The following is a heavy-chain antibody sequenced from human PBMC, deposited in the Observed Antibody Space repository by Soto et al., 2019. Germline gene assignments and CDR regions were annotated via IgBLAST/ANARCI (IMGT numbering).Heavy chain of an antibody. J-gene: IGHJ4*02. CDR2: IYYSGST. V-gene: IGHV4-31*03. CDR1: GGSISSGGYY. CDR3: ASAPLYCGGDCYSPPPHDY. Sequence: PSETLSLTCTVSGGSISSGGYYWSWIRQHPGKGLEWIGYIYYSGSTYYNPSLKSRVTISVDTSKNQFSLKLSSVTAADTAVYYCASAPLYCGGDCYSPPPHDYWGQGTLVTVSS. D-gene: IGHD2-21*02.